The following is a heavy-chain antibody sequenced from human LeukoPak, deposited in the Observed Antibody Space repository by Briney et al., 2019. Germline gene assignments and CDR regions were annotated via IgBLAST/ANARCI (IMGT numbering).Heavy chain of an antibody. CDR1: GYTFTSYG. V-gene: IGHV1-18*04. Sequence: ASVKVSCKASGYTFTSYGISWVRQAPGQGLEWMGWISAYNGNTNYAQKFQGRVTITADKSTSTAYMELSSLRSEDTAVYYCARATRDGYPFDYWGQGTLVTVSS. D-gene: IGHD5-24*01. CDR3: ARATRDGYPFDY. J-gene: IGHJ4*02. CDR2: ISAYNGNT.